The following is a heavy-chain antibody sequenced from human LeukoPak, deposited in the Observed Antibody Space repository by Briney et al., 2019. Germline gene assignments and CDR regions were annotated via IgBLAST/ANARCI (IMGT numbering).Heavy chain of an antibody. CDR1: GGSISSSY. Sequence: SETLSLTCTVSGGSISSSYWTWIRQPPGKGPEWIGYIYYSGSTNYNPSLKSRVTISVDTPKNQFSLNLSSVTAADTAVYYCASAIAEDFYYYYMDVWGKGTTVTVSS. V-gene: IGHV4-59*01. CDR2: IYYSGST. J-gene: IGHJ6*03. D-gene: IGHD1-14*01. CDR3: ASAIAEDFYYYYMDV.